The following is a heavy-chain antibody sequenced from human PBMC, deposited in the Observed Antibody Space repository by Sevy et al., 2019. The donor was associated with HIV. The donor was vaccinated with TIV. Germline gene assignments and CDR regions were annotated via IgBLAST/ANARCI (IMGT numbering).Heavy chain of an antibody. V-gene: IGHV3-23*01. CDR1: GFTFRNYA. CDR2: XSGPGALT. D-gene: IGHD4-17*01. CDR3: ARGDEPATDYADYVPNAFDI. Sequence: GGSLRLSCAASGFTFRNYAMSYXXXTPGKGXXWXXSXSGPGALTYYADSVKGRFTISRDNSKNTLFLQMNSLRAEDTALYYCARGDEPATDYADYVPNAFDIWGQGTMVTVSS. J-gene: IGHJ3*02.